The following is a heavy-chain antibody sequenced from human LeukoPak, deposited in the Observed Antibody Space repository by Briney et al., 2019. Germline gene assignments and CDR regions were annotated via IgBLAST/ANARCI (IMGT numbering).Heavy chain of an antibody. CDR1: GFTFSSYS. V-gene: IGHV3-21*05. Sequence: GGSLRLSCAASGFTFSSYSMNWVRQAPGKGLEWVSYISSSSSYTNYADSVKGRFTISRDNAKNSLYLQMNSLRAEDTAVYYCARGKSYDSSGYYYVLDYWGQGTLVTVSS. CDR3: ARGKSYDSSGYYYVLDY. D-gene: IGHD3-22*01. CDR2: ISSSSSYT. J-gene: IGHJ4*02.